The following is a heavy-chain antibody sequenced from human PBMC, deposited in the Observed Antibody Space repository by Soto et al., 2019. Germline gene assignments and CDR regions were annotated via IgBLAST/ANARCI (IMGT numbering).Heavy chain of an antibody. CDR1: GGSISGYY. CDR3: ARGTPYCSGGSCYNWFDP. J-gene: IGHJ5*02. Sequence: SETLSLTCTVSGGSISGYYWSWIRQPPGKGLEWIGYIYYSGSTNYNPSLKSRVTISVDTSKNQFSLKLSSVTAADTAVYYCARGTPYCSGGSCYNWFDPWGQGTLVTVSS. V-gene: IGHV4-59*01. CDR2: IYYSGST. D-gene: IGHD2-15*01.